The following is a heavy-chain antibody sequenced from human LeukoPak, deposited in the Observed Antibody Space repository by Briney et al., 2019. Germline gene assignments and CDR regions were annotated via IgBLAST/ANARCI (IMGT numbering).Heavy chain of an antibody. CDR2: INWNRDNI. D-gene: IGHD3-22*01. CDR1: GFTFDDYA. V-gene: IGHV3-9*01. Sequence: GRSLRLSCAASGFTFDDYAMHWVRQAPGKGLEWVSGINWNRDNIVYGDSVKGRFTISRDNVKNVLYLQMTSLRPEDTALYYCAKDLSSAITSALVLDVWGQGTTVSVSS. J-gene: IGHJ6*02. CDR3: AKDLSSAITSALVLDV.